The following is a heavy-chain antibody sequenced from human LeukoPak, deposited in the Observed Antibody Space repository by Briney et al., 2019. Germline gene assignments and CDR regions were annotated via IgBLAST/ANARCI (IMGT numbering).Heavy chain of an antibody. CDR2: ISSTADT. CDR3: AKEQAR. V-gene: IGHV3-23*01. Sequence: PGGSLRLSCAASGFTFSNYAMSWVRQAPGKGLEWASSISSTADTYYADSVKGRFTISRDNSKNTLYLQMNSLRAEDTAIYYCAKEQARWGQGTLVTVSS. CDR1: GFTFSNYA. J-gene: IGHJ4*02.